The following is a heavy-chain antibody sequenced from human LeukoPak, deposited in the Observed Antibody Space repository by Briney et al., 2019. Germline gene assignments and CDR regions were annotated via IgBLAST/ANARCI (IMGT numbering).Heavy chain of an antibody. Sequence: GGSLRLSCAASGFTVSTNYMSWVRQAPGKGLEWVSVIYSGGSTYYADSVKGRFTISRDNSKNTLYLQMNSLRAEDTAVYYCAREDSGGYYEFDYWGQGTLVTVSS. J-gene: IGHJ4*02. V-gene: IGHV3-53*01. D-gene: IGHD1-26*01. CDR3: AREDSGGYYEFDY. CDR1: GFTVSTNY. CDR2: IYSGGST.